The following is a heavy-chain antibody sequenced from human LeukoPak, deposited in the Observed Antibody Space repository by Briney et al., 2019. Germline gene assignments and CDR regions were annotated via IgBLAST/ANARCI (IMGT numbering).Heavy chain of an antibody. D-gene: IGHD3-22*01. CDR3: ARRDSGGYMNWFDP. V-gene: IGHV4-39*01. CDR2: IYYSGST. Sequence: SETLSLTCTVSGGSISSSSYYWGWIRQPPGKGLEWIGSIYYSGSTYYNPSLKSRVTISVDTSKNQFSLKLSSVTAADTAVYYCARRDSGGYMNWFDPWGQGTLVTVSS. CDR1: GGSISSSSYY. J-gene: IGHJ5*02.